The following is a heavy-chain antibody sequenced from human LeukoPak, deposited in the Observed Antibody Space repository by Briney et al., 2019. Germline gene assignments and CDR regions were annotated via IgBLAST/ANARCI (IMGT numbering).Heavy chain of an antibody. CDR3: ARDHYYYDSSGYYSDY. CDR2: ISGSGGST. J-gene: IGHJ4*02. CDR1: GFTFSSYA. V-gene: IGHV3-23*01. Sequence: PGGSLRLSCAASGFTFSSYAMSWVRQAPGKGLEWVSAISGSGGSTYYADSVKGRFTISRDNSKNTLYLQMNSLGAEDTAVYYCARDHYYYDSSGYYSDYWGQGTLVTVSS. D-gene: IGHD3-22*01.